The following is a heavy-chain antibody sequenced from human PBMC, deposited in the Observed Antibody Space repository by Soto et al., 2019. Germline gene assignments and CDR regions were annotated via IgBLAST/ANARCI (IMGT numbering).Heavy chain of an antibody. CDR1: GFALGNARMG. V-gene: IGHV2-26*01. D-gene: IGHD6-6*01. CDR2: IFSNDEK. CDR3: ARIQLAFGSSSRRNWRFDT. Sequence: SGPTLVNPTETLTLTCTVSGFALGNARMGVSWIRQPPGKALEWLAHIFSNDEKSYSTSLKSRLTISKDTSKRQVVLTMTNMDPVDTATYSCARIQLAFGSSSRRNWRFDTWGQGTLVTAPQ. J-gene: IGHJ5*02.